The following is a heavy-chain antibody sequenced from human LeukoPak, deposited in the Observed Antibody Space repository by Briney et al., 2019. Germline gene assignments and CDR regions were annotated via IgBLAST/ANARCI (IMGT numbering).Heavy chain of an antibody. Sequence: ASVKVSCKASGYTFPSYGISWVRQAPGQGLEWMGWINPYNGNTDYAQKLQGRVTVTTDTSTSTAYVELRSLRSDDTAVYYCARDRLSAAGGWDLVFDYWGQGTLVTVSS. J-gene: IGHJ4*02. D-gene: IGHD1-26*01. V-gene: IGHV1-18*01. CDR2: INPYNGNT. CDR1: GYTFPSYG. CDR3: ARDRLSAAGGWDLVFDY.